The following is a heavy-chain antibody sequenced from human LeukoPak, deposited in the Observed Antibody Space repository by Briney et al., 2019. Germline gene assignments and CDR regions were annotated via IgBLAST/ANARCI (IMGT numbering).Heavy chain of an antibody. D-gene: IGHD3-16*02. Sequence: PGGSLRLSCAASGFTFSSYAMSWVRQAPGKGLEWVAVIWYDGSNKYYADSVKGRFTISRDNSKNTLYLQMNSLRAEDTAVYYCARGRYFKNDYVWGSYRFSLPFDYWGQGTLVTVSS. CDR1: GFTFSSYA. V-gene: IGHV3-33*08. J-gene: IGHJ4*02. CDR3: ARGRYFKNDYVWGSYRFSLPFDY. CDR2: IWYDGSNK.